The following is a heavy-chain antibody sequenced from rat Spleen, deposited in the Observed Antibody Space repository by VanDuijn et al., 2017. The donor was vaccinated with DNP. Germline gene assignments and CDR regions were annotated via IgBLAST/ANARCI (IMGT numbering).Heavy chain of an antibody. V-gene: IGHV2-1*01. J-gene: IGHJ3*01. D-gene: IGHD1-2*01. CDR2: IWSGGST. CDR1: GFSLTSYG. CDR3: TGGGSNIYPFSY. Sequence: QVQLKESGPGLVQPSRTLSLTCPVSGFSLTSYGVHWVRQPPGKGLEWVGAIWSGGSTDYNSALKSRLSFSSDPSKSQVFLKMDSPQTEDTAIYFCTGGGSNIYPFSYWGQGTLVTVSS.